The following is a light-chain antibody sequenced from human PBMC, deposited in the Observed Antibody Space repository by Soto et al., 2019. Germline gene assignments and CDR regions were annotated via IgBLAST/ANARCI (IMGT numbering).Light chain of an antibody. Sequence: DIQLTQSASFLSASVGDRVTITCRASQGMSSSLAWYQQKPGRAPELLIYAASTLQSGVPSRFSGSGSGTEFTLTITSLQPEDFATYYCQQINSFPLTFGGGTKVEIK. CDR3: QQINSFPLT. J-gene: IGKJ4*01. CDR1: QGMSSS. CDR2: AAS. V-gene: IGKV1-9*01.